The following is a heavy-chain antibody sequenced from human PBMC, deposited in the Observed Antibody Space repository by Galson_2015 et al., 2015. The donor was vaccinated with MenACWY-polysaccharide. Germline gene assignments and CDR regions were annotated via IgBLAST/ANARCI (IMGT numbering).Heavy chain of an antibody. CDR1: GFSFSTYW. CDR3: TKAGAKYCSGSSCDFNWFDP. D-gene: IGHD2-15*01. V-gene: IGHV3-74*01. Sequence: SLRLSCAASGFSFSTYWMHWVRHAPGKGLVWVSRINADGRATGYADSVRGRFTISRDNPKNTLYLEMNSLRAEDTAVYYCTKAGAKYCSGSSCDFNWFDPWGQGTLVTVSS. J-gene: IGHJ5*02. CDR2: INADGRAT.